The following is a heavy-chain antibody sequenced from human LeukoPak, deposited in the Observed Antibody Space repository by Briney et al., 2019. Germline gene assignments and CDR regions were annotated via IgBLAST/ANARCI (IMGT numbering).Heavy chain of an antibody. CDR3: ARHRGDGHNWFGAYDV. J-gene: IGHJ3*01. V-gene: IGHV4-59*01. Sequence: SETLSLTCTVSGGSIRNYYWSWIRQPPGKGLEWIGYIYYSGSTDYNPSLKSRVTISVDMSKIQFSLKLSSVTTADTAVYYCARHRGDGHNWFGAYDVWGQGTTVTVSS. D-gene: IGHD5-24*01. CDR1: GGSIRNYY. CDR2: IYYSGST.